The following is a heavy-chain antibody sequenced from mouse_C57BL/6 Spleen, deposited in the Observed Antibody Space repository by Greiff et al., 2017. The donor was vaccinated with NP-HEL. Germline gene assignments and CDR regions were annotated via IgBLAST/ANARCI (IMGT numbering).Heavy chain of an antibody. D-gene: IGHD3-2*02. CDR3: ARRGSSGSFAY. V-gene: IGHV1-50*01. CDR2: IDPSDSYT. J-gene: IGHJ3*01. CDR1: GYTFTSYW. Sequence: QVQLQQPGAELVKPGASVKLSCKASGYTFTSYWMQWVKQRPGQGLEWIGEIDPSDSYTNYNQKFKGKATLTVDTSSSTAYMQLSSLTSEDSAVYYCARRGSSGSFAYWGQGTLVTVSA.